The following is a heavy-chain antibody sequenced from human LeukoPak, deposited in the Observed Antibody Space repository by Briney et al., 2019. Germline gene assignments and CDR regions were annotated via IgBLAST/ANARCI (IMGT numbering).Heavy chain of an antibody. V-gene: IGHV1-46*01. CDR1: GYTFTSYY. D-gene: IGHD3-22*01. CDR2: INPSGGST. Sequence: ASVKVSCKASGYTFTSYYMHWVRQAPGEGLEWMGIINPSGGSTSYAEKFQGRVTMTRDTSTSTVYMELGSLRSEDTAVYYCARSTSPIYYYDSSGYSHFDYWGQGTLVTVSS. J-gene: IGHJ4*02. CDR3: ARSTSPIYYYDSSGYSHFDY.